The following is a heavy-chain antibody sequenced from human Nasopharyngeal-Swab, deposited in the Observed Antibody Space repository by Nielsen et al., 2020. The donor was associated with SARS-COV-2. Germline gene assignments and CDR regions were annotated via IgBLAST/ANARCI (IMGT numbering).Heavy chain of an antibody. D-gene: IGHD3-22*01. CDR1: GFTFSSYE. V-gene: IGHV3-48*03. Sequence: LSLTCAASGFTFSSYEMNWVRQAPGKGLEWVSYISSSGSTIYYADSVKGRFTIPRDNAKNSLYLQMNSLRAEDTAVYYCARDPYYYDSSGYYDYWGQGTLVTVSS. J-gene: IGHJ4*02. CDR3: ARDPYYYDSSGYYDY. CDR2: ISSSGSTI.